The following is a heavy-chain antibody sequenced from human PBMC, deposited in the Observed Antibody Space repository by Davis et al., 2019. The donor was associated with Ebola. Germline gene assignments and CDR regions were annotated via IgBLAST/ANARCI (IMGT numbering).Heavy chain of an antibody. CDR2: SNHSGST. CDR3: AHGAPRYYYYGMDV. J-gene: IGHJ6*04. CDR1: VGSFSRHY. D-gene: IGHD4-17*01. Sequence: TPSPTPALYVGSFSRHYWSRSCQPPRKGLEWIGESNHSGSTNYNPSLKSQVTISVDTSKNQFSLKLSSVTAADTAVYYCAHGAPRYYYYGMDVWGKGTTVTVSS. V-gene: IGHV4-34*01.